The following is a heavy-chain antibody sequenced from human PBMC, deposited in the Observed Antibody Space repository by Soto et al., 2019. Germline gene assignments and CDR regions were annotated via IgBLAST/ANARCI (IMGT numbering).Heavy chain of an antibody. CDR2: IIPIFGTA. CDR3: ATRGPGANIYYYYLIDV. J-gene: IGHJ6*02. V-gene: IGHV1-69*01. Sequence: QVRLVQSGAAVKRPGSSVKVSCKASGGTFSSYTISWVRLAPGQGLEWMGGIIPIFGTATYAQKFQDRVTISADEPTATAYMEVTSLTSEDTAVYYCATRGPGANIYYYYLIDVWGHGSTVTVFS. CDR1: GGTFSSYT.